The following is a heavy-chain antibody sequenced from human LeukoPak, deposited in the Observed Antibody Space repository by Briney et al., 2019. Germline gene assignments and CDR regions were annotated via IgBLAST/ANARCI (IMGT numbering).Heavy chain of an antibody. V-gene: IGHV4-38-2*02. D-gene: IGHD3-22*01. CDR1: GYSISSGYY. CDR3: ARGEYFYDSSGYLY. CDR2: IYHSEST. J-gene: IGHJ4*02. Sequence: PSETLSLTCTVSGYSISSGYYWGWIRQPPGKGLEWIGSIYHSESTYYNPSLKSRVTISVDTSKNQFSLKLSSVTAADTAVYYCARGEYFYDSSGYLYWGQGTLVIVSS.